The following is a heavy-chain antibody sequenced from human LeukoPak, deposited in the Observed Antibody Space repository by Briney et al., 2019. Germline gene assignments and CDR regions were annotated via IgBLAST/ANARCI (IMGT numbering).Heavy chain of an antibody. D-gene: IGHD2-21*02. CDR1: GFTFSSYA. J-gene: IGHJ2*01. V-gene: IGHV3-23*01. CDR3: AKGKGGDYLPLDL. Sequence: PGGSLRLSCAASGFTFSSYAMSWVRQAPGKALEWVSSISAPGGSTYYAGSVKGRFTISRDNSKNTLFLQMNSLRADDTAVYYCAKGKGGDYLPLDLWGRGTLVTVSS. CDR2: ISAPGGST.